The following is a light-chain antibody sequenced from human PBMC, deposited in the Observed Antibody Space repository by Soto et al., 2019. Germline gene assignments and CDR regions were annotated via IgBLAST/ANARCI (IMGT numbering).Light chain of an antibody. V-gene: IGKV1-39*01. Sequence: DIQTTPSPSARSASVRETVTITSRASQSISSYLNWYQQKPGKARQLLIYAASSLQSGVPSRFSGSGSGTDFTLTIGSLQPEDFATYSCKQSYSTPRTFGKGTKVDIK. CDR2: AAS. CDR1: QSISSY. J-gene: IGKJ1*01. CDR3: KQSYSTPRT.